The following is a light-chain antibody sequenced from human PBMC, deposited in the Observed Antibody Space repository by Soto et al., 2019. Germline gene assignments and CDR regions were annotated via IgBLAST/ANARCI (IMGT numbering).Light chain of an antibody. Sequence: EIVLTQSPGTLSLSPGERATLSCRASQSVSSSYLAWHQQKLGQAPRLLIYGASSRATGIPDRFSGSGSGTDFTLTISRLEPEDFAVYYCQQYGSSPFTFGPGTKVDIK. V-gene: IGKV3-20*01. J-gene: IGKJ3*01. CDR1: QSVSSSY. CDR3: QQYGSSPFT. CDR2: GAS.